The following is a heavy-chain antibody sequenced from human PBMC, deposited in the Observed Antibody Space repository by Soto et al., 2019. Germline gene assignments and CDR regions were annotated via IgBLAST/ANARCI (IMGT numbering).Heavy chain of an antibody. CDR1: GFIFDEYA. CDR3: AKGGYYDILTGPIAS. J-gene: IGHJ4*02. Sequence: EVQLVESGGGLVQHGRSLRLSCAASGFIFDEYAMHWVRQAPGKGLEWVSGISWDNGNLASADSVKGRFTISRDNAKNSLYLQVTSLRVEDSALYYCAKGGYYDILTGPIASWGQGTLVTVSS. D-gene: IGHD3-9*01. CDR2: ISWDNGNL. V-gene: IGHV3-9*01.